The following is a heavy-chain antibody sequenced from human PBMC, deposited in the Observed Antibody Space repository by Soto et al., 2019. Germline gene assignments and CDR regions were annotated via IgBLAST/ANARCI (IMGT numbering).Heavy chain of an antibody. CDR3: ARGSVVIMGGYYYGMDV. D-gene: IGHD3-3*01. CDR2: IIPIFGTA. V-gene: IGHV1-69*13. CDR1: GGTFSSYA. Sequence: SVKVSCKASGGTFSSYAISWVRQAPGQGLEWMGGIIPIFGTANYAQKFQGRVTITADESTSTAYMELSSLRSEDTAVYYCARGSVVIMGGYYYGMDVWGQGTTVTVSS. J-gene: IGHJ6*02.